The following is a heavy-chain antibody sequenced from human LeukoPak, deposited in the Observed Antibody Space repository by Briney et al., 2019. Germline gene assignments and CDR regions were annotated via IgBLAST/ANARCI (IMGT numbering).Heavy chain of an antibody. CDR2: IYHSGST. CDR1: GYSISSGYY. Sequence: PSETLSLTCAVSGYSISSGYYWGWIRQPPGKGLEWIGSIYHSGSTYYNPSIKSRVTISVDTSKNQFSLKLSSVTAADTAVYYCARLGIDYWGQGTLVTVSS. CDR3: ARLGIDY. D-gene: IGHD7-27*01. V-gene: IGHV4-38-2*01. J-gene: IGHJ4*02.